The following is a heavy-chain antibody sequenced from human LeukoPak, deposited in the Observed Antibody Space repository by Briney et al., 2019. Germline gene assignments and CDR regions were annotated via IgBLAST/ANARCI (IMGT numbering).Heavy chain of an antibody. D-gene: IGHD5-12*01. CDR1: GYTFTSYY. Sequence: ASVTVSCKASGYTFTSYYIHWVRQAPGQGLEWMGIINPGGGSTSYAQKLHGRVTMTRDTSTSTMYMELNSLRSEDTAVYYCAKSTAKNSGYDIGAYDYWGQGTLVTVSS. CDR3: AKSTAKNSGYDIGAYDY. J-gene: IGHJ4*02. V-gene: IGHV1-46*04. CDR2: INPGGGST.